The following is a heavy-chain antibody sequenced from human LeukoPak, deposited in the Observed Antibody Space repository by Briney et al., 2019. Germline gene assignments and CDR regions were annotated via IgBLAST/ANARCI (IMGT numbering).Heavy chain of an antibody. Sequence: GGSLRLSCAASGFTVSSSYMYWVRQAPGKGLEWVSAISGSGGSTYYADSVKGRFTISRDNSKNTLYLQMNSLRAEDTAVYYCAKSDGNYDILTGQEYYFDYWGQGTLVTVSS. CDR2: ISGSGGST. D-gene: IGHD3-9*01. CDR3: AKSDGNYDILTGQEYYFDY. V-gene: IGHV3-23*01. J-gene: IGHJ4*02. CDR1: GFTVSSSY.